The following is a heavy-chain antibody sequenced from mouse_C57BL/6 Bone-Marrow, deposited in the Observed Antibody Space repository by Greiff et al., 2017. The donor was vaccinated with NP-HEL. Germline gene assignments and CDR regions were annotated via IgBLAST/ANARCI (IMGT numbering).Heavy chain of an antibody. Sequence: QVQLQQSGAELVKPGASVKLSCKASGYTFTSYWMHWVKQRPGQGLEWIGMIHPNSGSTNYNEKFKSKATLTVDKSSSTAYMQLSSLTSEDSAVYYCARYDPYRRIDSWGQGTTLTVSS. D-gene: IGHD2-12*01. V-gene: IGHV1-64*01. CDR3: ARYDPYRRIDS. CDR1: GYTFTSYW. J-gene: IGHJ2*01. CDR2: IHPNSGST.